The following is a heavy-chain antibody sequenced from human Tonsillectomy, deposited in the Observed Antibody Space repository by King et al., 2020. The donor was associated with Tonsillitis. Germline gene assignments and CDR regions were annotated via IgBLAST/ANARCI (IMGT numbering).Heavy chain of an antibody. CDR3: ARGSSGYYYENWIDP. CDR2: ISDDGSTK. J-gene: IGHJ5*02. D-gene: IGHD3-22*01. V-gene: IGHV3-30-3*01. CDR1: GFTFSSYA. Sequence: VQLVESGGGVVQPGRSLRLSCAASGFTFSSYAIHWVRQAPGKGLEWVAVISDDGSTKYYADSVKGRFTISRDNSKNTLYLQMNSLRAEDTAVYYCARGSSGYYYENWIDPWGQGTLVTVSS.